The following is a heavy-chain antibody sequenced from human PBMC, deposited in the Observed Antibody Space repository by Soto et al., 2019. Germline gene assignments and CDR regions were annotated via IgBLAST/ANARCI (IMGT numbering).Heavy chain of an antibody. Sequence: QVQMVESGGGVVQPGRSLRLSCAASGFSFSAFGMQWVRQAPGGGLEAVAFISNDGSHASYADSVRGRFTISRDNSKDTLAPQKNRPAADDTAFYYCMSVMDFWGQGTLVTVSS. J-gene: IGHJ4*02. CDR2: ISNDGSHA. CDR1: GFSFSAFG. V-gene: IGHV3-30*04. CDR3: MSVMDF. D-gene: IGHD2-8*01.